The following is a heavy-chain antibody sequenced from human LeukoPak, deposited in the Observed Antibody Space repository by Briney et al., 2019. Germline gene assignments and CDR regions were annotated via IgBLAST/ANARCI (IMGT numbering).Heavy chain of an antibody. CDR2: IYYSGST. J-gene: IGHJ5*02. CDR3: ARDPNSSSWSQGGWFDP. CDR1: GGSFSGYY. Sequence: SETLSLTCAVYGGSFSGYYWSWIRQPPGKGLEWIGYIYYSGSTYYNPSLKSRVTISVDTSKNQFSLKLSSVTAADTAVYYCARDPNSSSWSQGGWFDPWGQGTLVTVSS. V-gene: IGHV4-34*01. D-gene: IGHD6-13*01.